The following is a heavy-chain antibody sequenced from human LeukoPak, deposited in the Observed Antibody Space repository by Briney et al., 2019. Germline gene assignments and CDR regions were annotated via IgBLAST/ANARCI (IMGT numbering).Heavy chain of an antibody. Sequence: PGGSLRLSCAASGFTFSSYGMHWVRQAPGKGLEWVAVISYDGSNKYYADSVKGRFTISRDNSKNTLYLQMNSLRAEDAAVYYCARIPSYYYGSGMPYYFDYWGQGTLVTVSS. D-gene: IGHD3-10*01. V-gene: IGHV3-30*03. CDR3: ARIPSYYYGSGMPYYFDY. J-gene: IGHJ4*02. CDR1: GFTFSSYG. CDR2: ISYDGSNK.